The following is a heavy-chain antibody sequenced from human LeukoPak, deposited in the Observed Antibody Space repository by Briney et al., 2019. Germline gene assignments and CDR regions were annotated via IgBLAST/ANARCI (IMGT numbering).Heavy chain of an antibody. CDR3: AGGRVWLAFDS. Sequence: SSETLSLTCTVSGGSISSYYWSRIRQPPGKGLEWIAYVYYSGGTNYNPSLKSRVSISVDTSKNQFSLKLSSVTAADTAVYYCAGGRVWLAFDSWGQGTLLTVSS. V-gene: IGHV4-59*01. J-gene: IGHJ4*02. D-gene: IGHD5-18*01. CDR1: GGSISSYY. CDR2: VYYSGGT.